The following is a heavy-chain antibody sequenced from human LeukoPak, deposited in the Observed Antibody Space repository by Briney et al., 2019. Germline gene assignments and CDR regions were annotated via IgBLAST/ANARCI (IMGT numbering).Heavy chain of an antibody. J-gene: IGHJ4*02. CDR2: ISSNGGST. Sequence: GGSLGLSCAASGFTFSSYAMHWVRQAPGKGLEYVSAISSNGGSTYYANSVKGRFTISRDNSKNTLYLQMGSLRAEDMAVYYCARWDSNGDYFDYWGQGTLVTVSS. D-gene: IGHD3-22*01. CDR3: ARWDSNGDYFDY. V-gene: IGHV3-64*01. CDR1: GFTFSSYA.